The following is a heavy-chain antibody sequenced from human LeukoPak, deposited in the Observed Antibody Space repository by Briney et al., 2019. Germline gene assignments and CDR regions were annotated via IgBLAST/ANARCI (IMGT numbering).Heavy chain of an antibody. CDR3: ARGDCSSTSCPLSYYYMDV. V-gene: IGHV4-59*01. CDR2: IYYSGST. D-gene: IGHD2-2*01. J-gene: IGHJ6*03. CDR1: GGSISSYY. Sequence: SETLSLTCTVSGGSISSYYWSWIRQPPGKGLEWIGYIYYSGSTNYNPSLKSRVTISVDTSKNQFSLKLSSVTAADTAVYYCARGDCSSTSCPLSYYYMDVWGKGTTVTVSS.